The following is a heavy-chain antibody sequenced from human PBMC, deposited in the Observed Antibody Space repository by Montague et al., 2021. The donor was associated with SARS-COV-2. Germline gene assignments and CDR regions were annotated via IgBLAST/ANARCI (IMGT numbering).Heavy chain of an antibody. CDR3: ARVLGGYCSGGSCYRGWYFDL. CDR2: IYYSGST. Sequence: SLTCTVSGGSISSGGYYWSWIRQHPGKGLEWIGYIYYSGSTYYNPSLKSRVTISVDTSKNQFSLKLSSVTAADTAVYYCARVLGGYCSGGSCYRGWYFDLWGRGTLVTVSS. D-gene: IGHD2-15*01. V-gene: IGHV4-31*03. CDR1: GGSISSGGYY. J-gene: IGHJ2*01.